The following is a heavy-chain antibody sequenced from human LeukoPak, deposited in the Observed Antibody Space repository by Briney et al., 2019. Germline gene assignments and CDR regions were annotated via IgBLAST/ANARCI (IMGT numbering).Heavy chain of an antibody. CDR2: INHSGST. CDR1: GGPSSGYY. V-gene: IGHV4-34*01. J-gene: IGHJ5*02. D-gene: IGHD6-6*01. CDR3: ARVWIAARQSPNWFDP. Sequence: SETLSLTCAVYGGPSSGYYWSWIRQPPGKGLEWIGEINHSGSTNYNPSLKSRVTISVDTSKNQFSLKLSSVTAADTAVYYCARVWIAARQSPNWFDPWGQGTLVTVSS.